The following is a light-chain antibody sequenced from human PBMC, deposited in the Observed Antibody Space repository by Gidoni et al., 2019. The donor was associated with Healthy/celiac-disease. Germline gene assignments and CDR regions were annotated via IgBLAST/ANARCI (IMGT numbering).Light chain of an antibody. V-gene: IGKV1-9*01. CDR3: QQHSSPPLT. Sequence: IQLTQSPSFLSASVGDRVTITCRASQGISSYLDWYQQKPGKAPKLLIYAASTLQGGVPSRFSGSGSGTEFTLTISSLQPEDFATYSCQQHSSPPLTFGPGTKVEIK. CDR2: AAS. CDR1: QGISSY. J-gene: IGKJ3*01.